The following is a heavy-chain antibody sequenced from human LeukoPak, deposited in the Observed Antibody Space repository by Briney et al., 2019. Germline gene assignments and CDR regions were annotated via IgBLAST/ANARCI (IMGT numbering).Heavy chain of an antibody. CDR1: GGFISSYF. CDR3: ARGTVNYSSSSYRYYYYMDV. CDR2: IYYSGNT. Sequence: SETLSLTCTVSGGFISSYFWSWIRQPPWKGLEYIGFIYYSGNTNYNPSLKSRVTISVDTSKNQFSLKLSSVTAADTAVYYCARGTVNYSSSSYRYYYYMDVWGKGTTVTVSS. J-gene: IGHJ6*03. D-gene: IGHD6-6*01. V-gene: IGHV4-59*01.